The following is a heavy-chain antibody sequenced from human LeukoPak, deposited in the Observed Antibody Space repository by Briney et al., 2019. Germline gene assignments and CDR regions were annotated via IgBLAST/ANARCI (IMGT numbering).Heavy chain of an antibody. CDR2: FFFPGNT. CDR1: GGSISSTNYY. V-gene: IGHV4-39*07. Sequence: SETLSLTCTVSGGSISSTNYYWGWIRQPPGKGLEWVGSFFFPGNTFYNPSLKSRVTISVDTSKNQFSLKLSSVTAADTAVYYCARGGDYVGEAFDIWGQGTMVTVSS. CDR3: ARGGDYVGEAFDI. J-gene: IGHJ3*02. D-gene: IGHD4-17*01.